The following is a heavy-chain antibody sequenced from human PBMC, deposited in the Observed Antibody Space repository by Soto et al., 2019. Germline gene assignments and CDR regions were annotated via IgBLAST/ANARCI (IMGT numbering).Heavy chain of an antibody. D-gene: IGHD3-10*01. CDR1: GYTLTELS. CDR2: FDPEDGET. CDR3: ATGGYYGSGSYCDY. Sequence: ASVKVSCKVSGYTLTELSMHWVRQAPGKGLEWMGGFDPEDGETIYAQKFQGRVTMTEDTSTDTAYMELSSLRSEDTAVYYCATGGYYGSGSYCDYWGQGTLVTVSS. V-gene: IGHV1-24*01. J-gene: IGHJ4*02.